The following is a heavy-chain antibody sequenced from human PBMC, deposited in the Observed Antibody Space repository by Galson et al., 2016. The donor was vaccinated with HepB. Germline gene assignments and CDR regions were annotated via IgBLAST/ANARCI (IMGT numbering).Heavy chain of an antibody. CDR3: VVGSGTYFPNGMDV. V-gene: IGHV3-69-1*01. J-gene: IGHJ6*02. CDR2: ISSNSDT. Sequence: SLRLSCAASGFTFSNYAMNWVRQAPGQGLEWVSSISSNSDTYYTDSLKGRFTISRDNAKNSLYLQMNSLRAEDTAVYYCVVGSGTYFPNGMDVWGQGTTVTVSS. CDR1: GFTFSNYA. D-gene: IGHD1-26*01.